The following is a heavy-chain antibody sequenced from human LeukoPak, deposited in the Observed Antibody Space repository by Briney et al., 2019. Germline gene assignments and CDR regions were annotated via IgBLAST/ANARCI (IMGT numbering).Heavy chain of an antibody. CDR1: GYTFTDYL. CDR3: TRGSGKAAAGTDY. V-gene: IGHV1-2*02. D-gene: IGHD6-13*01. J-gene: IGHJ4*02. Sequence: ASVKVSCKASGYTFTDYLMNWVRQAPGQGLEWMGWINGNSGGTNYAQKFQGRVTMTRDTSITTAYMELRSLTSDDTAVYYCTRGSGKAAAGTDYWGQGTLVTVSS. CDR2: INGNSGGT.